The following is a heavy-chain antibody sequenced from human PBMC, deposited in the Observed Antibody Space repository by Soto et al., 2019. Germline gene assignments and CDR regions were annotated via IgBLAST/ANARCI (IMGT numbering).Heavy chain of an antibody. D-gene: IGHD3-22*01. V-gene: IGHV3-30*18. CDR1: GFTFSSYG. CDR2: ISYDGSNK. CDR3: AKDYYDSSGYFDY. J-gene: IGHJ4*02. Sequence: GGSLRLSSAASGFTFSSYGMHWVRQAPGKGLEWVAVISYDGSNKYYADSVKGRFTISRDNSKNTLYLQMNSLRAEDTAVYYCAKDYYDSSGYFDYWGQGTLVTVSS.